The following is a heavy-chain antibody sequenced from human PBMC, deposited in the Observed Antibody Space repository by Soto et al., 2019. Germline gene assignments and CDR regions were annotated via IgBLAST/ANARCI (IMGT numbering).Heavy chain of an antibody. CDR3: SQYSSSSFYYYGMDV. Sequence: GALRLSCAASGFTFGDYAMSWFRQAPGKGLEWVGFIRSKAYGGTTEYAASVKGRFTISRDDSKSIAYLQMNSLKTEDTAVYYCSQYSSSSFYYYGMDVWGQGTTVTV. J-gene: IGHJ6*02. D-gene: IGHD6-6*01. V-gene: IGHV3-49*03. CDR2: IRSKAYGGTT. CDR1: GFTFGDYA.